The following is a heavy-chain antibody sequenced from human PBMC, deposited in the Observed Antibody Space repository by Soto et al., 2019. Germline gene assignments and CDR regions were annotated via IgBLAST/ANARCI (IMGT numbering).Heavy chain of an antibody. D-gene: IGHD3-16*01. CDR1: GYPFTNSG. Sequence: QAQLVQSGAELKKPGASVKVSCKASGYPFTNSGISWVRQAPGQGLEWMGWISAYNGNTNYAQNLQGRVSMTTVTSTSTAYLELRSLRSDDTAVYFCATDTTLGSEAFDIWGQGTLVTVSS. CDR3: ATDTTLGSEAFDI. V-gene: IGHV1-18*01. CDR2: ISAYNGNT. J-gene: IGHJ3*02.